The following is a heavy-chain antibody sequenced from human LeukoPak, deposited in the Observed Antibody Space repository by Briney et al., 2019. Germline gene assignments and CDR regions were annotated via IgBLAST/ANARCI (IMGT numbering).Heavy chain of an antibody. J-gene: IGHJ5*02. CDR3: ARERLYSSGWSAGFDP. D-gene: IGHD6-19*01. Sequence: GGSLRLSCAASGFTFSSYWMSWVRQAPGKGLEWVANIKQDGSEKYYVDSVKGRFTISRDNAKNSLYLQMNSLRAEDTAVYYCARERLYSSGWSAGFDPWGQGTLVTVSS. V-gene: IGHV3-7*01. CDR1: GFTFSSYW. CDR2: IKQDGSEK.